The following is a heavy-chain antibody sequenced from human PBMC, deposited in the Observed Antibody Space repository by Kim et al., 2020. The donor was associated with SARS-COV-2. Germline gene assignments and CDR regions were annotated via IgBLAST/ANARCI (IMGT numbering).Heavy chain of an antibody. J-gene: IGHJ4*02. CDR2: INAGNGNT. CDR3: ARPPRGDGYNYFYY. CDR1: GYTFTSYA. V-gene: IGHV1-3*01. D-gene: IGHD5-12*01. Sequence: ASVKVSCKASGYTFTSYAMHWVRQAPGQRLEWMGWINAGNGNTKYSQKFQGRVTITRDTSASTAYMELSSLRSEDTAVYYCARPPRGDGYNYFYYWGQGTRVTVSS.